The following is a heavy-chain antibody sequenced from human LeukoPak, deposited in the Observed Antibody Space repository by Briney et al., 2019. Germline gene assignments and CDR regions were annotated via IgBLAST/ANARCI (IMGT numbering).Heavy chain of an antibody. CDR3: ARHGALTDSSGYSNWFDR. Sequence: GGSLRLSCAASGFTFSSYEMNWVRQAPGKGREWVSYISSSGSTIYYADSVKGRFTISRDNAKNSLYLQMNSLRAEDTAVYYCARHGALTDSSGYSNWFDRWGQGTLVTVSS. CDR2: ISSSGSTI. J-gene: IGHJ5*02. V-gene: IGHV3-48*03. CDR1: GFTFSSYE. D-gene: IGHD3-22*01.